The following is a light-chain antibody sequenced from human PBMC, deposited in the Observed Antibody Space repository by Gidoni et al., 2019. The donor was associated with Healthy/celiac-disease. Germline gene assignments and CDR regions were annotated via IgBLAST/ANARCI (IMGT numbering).Light chain of an antibody. CDR3: QQSYSNPQT. V-gene: IGKV1-39*01. J-gene: IGKJ1*01. Sequence: DIQMTQSPSSLSASVGDRVPIPCRASQSISSDLNWYQQKPGKAPKLLIYGAASLQTGVPSRFRGSGYGTDFTLTISSLQPEDFATYYCQQSYSNPQTFXQXTKVEIK. CDR2: GAA. CDR1: QSISSD.